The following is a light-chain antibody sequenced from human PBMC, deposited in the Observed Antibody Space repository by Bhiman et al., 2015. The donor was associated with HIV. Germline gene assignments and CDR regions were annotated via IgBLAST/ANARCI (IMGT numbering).Light chain of an antibody. CDR1: SSDVGGYNY. CDR3: CSYAGSSPWV. Sequence: QSALTQPASVSGSPGQSITISCAGTSSDVGGYNYVSWYQQHPGKVPKLMIYDVSKRPSGVSNRFSGSKSGNTASLTISGLQAEDEADYYCCSYAGSSPWVFGGGTQLTVL. V-gene: IGLV2-23*02. J-gene: IGLJ3*02. CDR2: DVS.